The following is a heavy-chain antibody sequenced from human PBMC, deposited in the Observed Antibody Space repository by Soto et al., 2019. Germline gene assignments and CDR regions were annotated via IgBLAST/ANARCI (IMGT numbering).Heavy chain of an antibody. CDR1: GYTLTELS. Sequence: ASVKVSCKVSGYTLTELSMHWVRQAPGKGLEWMGGFDPEDGKTIYAQKFQGRVTMTEDTSTDTAYMELSSLRSEDTAVYYCATAGGPTRIGELSVNFDYWGQGTLVTVSS. CDR2: FDPEDGKT. J-gene: IGHJ4*02. V-gene: IGHV1-24*01. CDR3: ATAGGPTRIGELSVNFDY. D-gene: IGHD3-10*01.